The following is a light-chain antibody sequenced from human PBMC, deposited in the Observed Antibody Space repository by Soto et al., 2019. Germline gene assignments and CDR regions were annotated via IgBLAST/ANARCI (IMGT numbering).Light chain of an antibody. Sequence: DIQMTQSPSTLSASVGDRVTISCRASQNINRWLAWYQQKPGEVPKLLIYKASTLANGVPSRFSGSGSGTEFTLAISSLQADDFATSYCHHYNNVSGPFGEGTRVEI. J-gene: IGKJ1*01. CDR1: QNINRW. CDR3: HHYNNVSGP. CDR2: KAS. V-gene: IGKV1-5*03.